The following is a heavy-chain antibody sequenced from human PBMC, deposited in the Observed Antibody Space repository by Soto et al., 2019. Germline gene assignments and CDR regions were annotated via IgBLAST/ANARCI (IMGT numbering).Heavy chain of an antibody. J-gene: IGHJ4*02. V-gene: IGHV3-23*01. CDR2: ITGSGGDT. Sequence: GGSLRLSCAASGFTFNNYAMGWVRQAPGKGLEWVSAITGSGGDTYYVDSAKGRFTISRDNSKNTVYLQMNSLRAEDTAVYYCAKLGSSSWSPHYYFDYWGQGTLVTVSS. CDR1: GFTFNNYA. CDR3: AKLGSSSWSPHYYFDY. D-gene: IGHD2-2*01.